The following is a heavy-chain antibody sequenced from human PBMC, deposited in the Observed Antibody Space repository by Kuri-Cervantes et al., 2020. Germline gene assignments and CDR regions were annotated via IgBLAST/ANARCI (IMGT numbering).Heavy chain of an antibody. CDR2: IYSGGST. D-gene: IGHD3-22*01. CDR3: ARAARSSGTYYNWFDP. CDR1: GFTVSSNY. J-gene: IGHJ5*02. Sequence: GESLKISCAASGFTVSSNYMSWVRQAPGKGLEWVSVIYSGGSTYYADSVKGRFTISRDNSKNTLYLQMNSLRAEDTAVYYCARAARSSGTYYNWFDPWSQGTLVTVSS. V-gene: IGHV3-53*01.